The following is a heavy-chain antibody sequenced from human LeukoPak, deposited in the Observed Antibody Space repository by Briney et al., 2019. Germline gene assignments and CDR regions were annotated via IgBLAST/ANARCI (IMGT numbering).Heavy chain of an antibody. CDR1: GGSISSSSYY. V-gene: IGHV4-39*01. CDR2: IYYSGST. CDR3: ARRRVLRIAAASFDY. D-gene: IGHD6-13*01. Sequence: SETLSPTCTVSGGSISSSSYYWGWIRQPPGKGLEWIGSIYYSGSTYYNPSLKSRVIISVDTSKNQFSLKLSSVTAADTAVYYCARRRVLRIAAASFDYWGQGTLVTVSS. J-gene: IGHJ4*02.